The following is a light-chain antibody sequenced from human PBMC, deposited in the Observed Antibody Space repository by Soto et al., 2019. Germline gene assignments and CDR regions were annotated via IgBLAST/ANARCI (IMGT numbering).Light chain of an antibody. CDR1: QSVTSTH. Sequence: EIVLTQSPGTLSLSPGERVTLSCRASQSVTSTHLAWYQQKPGQAPRLLIYAASSRATGIPDRFSGSGSGTGFTLTISRLEPEDLAVYYCQQYGSSPWTFGQGTKVEIK. V-gene: IGKV3-20*01. CDR2: AAS. J-gene: IGKJ1*01. CDR3: QQYGSSPWT.